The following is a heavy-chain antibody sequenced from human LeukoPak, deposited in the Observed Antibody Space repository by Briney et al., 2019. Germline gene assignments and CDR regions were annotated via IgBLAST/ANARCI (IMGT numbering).Heavy chain of an antibody. V-gene: IGHV3-53*01. CDR1: GFAVNRYY. CDR2: MYDGGDT. J-gene: IGHJ4*02. D-gene: IGHD3-16*01. CDR3: AGGDGYTKPRDY. Sequence: GGSLRLSCAASGFAVNRYYMSWVRQAPGKGLEWVSDMYDGGDTYYTDSVKGRVTISRDISKNTLYLQMNSLRAEDTAVYYCAGGDGYTKPRDYWGQGTLVTVSS.